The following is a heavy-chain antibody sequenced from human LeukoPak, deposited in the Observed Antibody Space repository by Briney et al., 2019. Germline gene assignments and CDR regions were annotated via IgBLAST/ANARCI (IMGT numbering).Heavy chain of an antibody. CDR1: GFTFSSYS. CDR2: ISSSSSTI. Sequence: GGSLRFSCAASGFTFSSYSMNWVRQAPGKGLEWVSYISSSSSTIYYADSVKGRFTISRDNAKNSLYLQMNSLRAEDTAVYYCARGGYYDSSGYYYDDAFDIWGQGTMVTVSS. V-gene: IGHV3-48*01. J-gene: IGHJ3*02. CDR3: ARGGYYDSSGYYYDDAFDI. D-gene: IGHD3-22*01.